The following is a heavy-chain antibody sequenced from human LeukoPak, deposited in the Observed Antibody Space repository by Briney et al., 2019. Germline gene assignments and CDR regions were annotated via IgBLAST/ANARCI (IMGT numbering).Heavy chain of an antibody. Sequence: ASVKVSCKASGYTFTGYGISWVRQAPGQGLEWMGWISAYNGNTNYAQKLQGRVTMTTDTSTSTAYMELRSLRSDDTAVYYCARIHEPGIAVAALDYWGQGTLVTVSS. CDR3: ARIHEPGIAVAALDY. J-gene: IGHJ4*02. CDR2: ISAYNGNT. D-gene: IGHD6-19*01. CDR1: GYTFTGYG. V-gene: IGHV1-18*01.